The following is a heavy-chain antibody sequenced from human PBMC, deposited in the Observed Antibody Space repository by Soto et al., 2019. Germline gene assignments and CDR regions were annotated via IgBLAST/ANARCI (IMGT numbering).Heavy chain of an antibody. CDR1: GFTFSSYG. J-gene: IGHJ4*02. V-gene: IGHV3-30*03. CDR2: IIYDGSTK. CDR3: ARDRMGAGVRGYFDY. D-gene: IGHD3-10*01. Sequence: QVQLVESGGGVVQPGRSLRLSCAASGFTFSSYGMHWVRQAPGKGLEWVAVIIYDGSTKYYADSVKGRFTISRDNSKSTLYLQMNSLRAEDTPVYYCARDRMGAGVRGYFDYWGQGTLVTVSS.